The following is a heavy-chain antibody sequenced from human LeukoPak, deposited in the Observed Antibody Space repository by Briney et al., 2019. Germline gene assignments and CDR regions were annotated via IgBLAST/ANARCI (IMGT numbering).Heavy chain of an antibody. CDR3: ARASDPWLQLT. J-gene: IGHJ5*02. CDR2: IKQDGSGK. Sequence: GGSLRLSCAASGFTFSNYWTIWVRQAPGKGLEWVTNIKQDGSGKRYADSVRGRFTVSRDNAQTSLYLQMSSLRAEDTAVYYCARASDPWLQLTWGQGTLVTVSS. CDR1: GFTFSNYW. V-gene: IGHV3-7*05. D-gene: IGHD5-24*01.